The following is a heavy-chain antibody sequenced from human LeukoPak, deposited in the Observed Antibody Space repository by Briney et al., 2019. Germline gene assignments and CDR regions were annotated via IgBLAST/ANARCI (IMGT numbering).Heavy chain of an antibody. CDR1: GYTLTELA. V-gene: IGHV1-24*01. J-gene: IGHJ4*02. CDR3: ATQARGYFYY. Sequence: ASVKVSCKVSGYTLTELAMHWVRQAPGKGLEWMGGFDPEDGETIYAKKFQGRVTMTEDTSTDTAYMDLSSLGSEDTAVYYCATQARGYFYYWGQGTLVTV. CDR2: FDPEDGET.